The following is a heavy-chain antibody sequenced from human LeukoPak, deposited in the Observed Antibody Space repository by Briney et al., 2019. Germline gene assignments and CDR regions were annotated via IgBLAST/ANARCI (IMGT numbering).Heavy chain of an antibody. CDR1: GGSIGSNY. V-gene: IGHV4-59*12. CDR3: ARDICSSTSCYYVNDAFDT. Sequence: SETLSLTCTVSGGSIGSNYWTWIRQPPGKGLEYIGYIYYTGGTNYNPSLKSRVTISVDTSKNQFSLKLTSVTAADTAVYYCARDICSSTSCYYVNDAFDTWGQGTMVTVSS. CDR2: IYYTGGT. D-gene: IGHD2-2*01. J-gene: IGHJ3*02.